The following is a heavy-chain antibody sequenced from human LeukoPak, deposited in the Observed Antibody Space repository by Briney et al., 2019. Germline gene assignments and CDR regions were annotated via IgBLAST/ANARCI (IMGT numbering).Heavy chain of an antibody. CDR1: GFTFSSYA. Sequence: GGSLRLSCAASGFTFSSYAMSWVRQAPGKGLEWVSAISGSGGSTYYADSVKGRFTISRDNSKNTLYLQMNSLRAEDTAVYYCARGCYDLCSCYSADYYYMDVWGKGTTVTVSS. CDR2: ISGSGGST. D-gene: IGHD3-3*01. V-gene: IGHV3-23*01. CDR3: ARGCYDLCSCYSADYYYMDV. J-gene: IGHJ6*03.